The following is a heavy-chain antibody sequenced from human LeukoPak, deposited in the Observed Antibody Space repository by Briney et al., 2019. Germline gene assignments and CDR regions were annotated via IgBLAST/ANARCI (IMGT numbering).Heavy chain of an antibody. J-gene: IGHJ4*02. Sequence: PGGSLRLSCAASGFTFDDYAMHWVRQAPGKGLEWVSGISWNSGTIGYADSVKGRFTISRDNGKKSLFLQMNSLRAEDRALYYCXKDTRDILTGYYNTAFDYWGQGTLVTVSS. V-gene: IGHV3-9*01. CDR2: ISWNSGTI. D-gene: IGHD3-9*01. CDR1: GFTFDDYA. CDR3: XKDTRDILTGYYNTAFDY.